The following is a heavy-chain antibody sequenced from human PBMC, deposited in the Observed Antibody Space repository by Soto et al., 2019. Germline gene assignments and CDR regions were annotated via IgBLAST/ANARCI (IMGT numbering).Heavy chain of an antibody. Sequence: GGSLRLSCVASGVDFRGSYMNWVRQAPGKGLEWVALTSYDGNNEYYTDSVKGRFTISRDNSKNTLFLQMNSPRPEDTAVYYCAKDKGVFNWATSYFGYWGQGALVTVSS. CDR1: GVDFRGSY. J-gene: IGHJ4*02. V-gene: IGHV3-30*18. CDR2: TSYDGNNE. D-gene: IGHD1-1*01. CDR3: AKDKGVFNWATSYFGY.